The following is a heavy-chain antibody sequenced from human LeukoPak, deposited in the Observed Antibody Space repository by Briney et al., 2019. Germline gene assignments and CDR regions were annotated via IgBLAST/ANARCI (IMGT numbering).Heavy chain of an antibody. J-gene: IGHJ4*02. CDR1: GFTFSSYS. Sequence: GGSLRLSXAASGFTFSSYSMNWVSQAPGKGVEWVSSISSSSSYIYYADSVKGRFTISRDNAKNPLYLQMNSLRAEDTAVYYCARLLLNYYDSSGYPESAFDYWGQGTLVTVSS. CDR2: ISSSSSYI. D-gene: IGHD3-22*01. CDR3: ARLLLNYYDSSGYPESAFDY. V-gene: IGHV3-21*01.